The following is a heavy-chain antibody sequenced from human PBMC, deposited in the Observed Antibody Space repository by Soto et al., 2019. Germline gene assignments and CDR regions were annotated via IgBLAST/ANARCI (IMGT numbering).Heavy chain of an antibody. CDR2: IYPGDSDT. CDR3: ARATSHEPVGGWDDALDI. Sequence: GESLKISCKGSGYSFTSYWIGWVRQMPGKGLEWMGIIYPGDSDTRYSPSFQGQVTISADKSISTAYLQWSSLKASDTAMYYCARATSHEPVGGWDDALDIWGQGTMVTVSS. J-gene: IGHJ3*02. D-gene: IGHD6-19*01. CDR1: GYSFTSYW. V-gene: IGHV5-51*01.